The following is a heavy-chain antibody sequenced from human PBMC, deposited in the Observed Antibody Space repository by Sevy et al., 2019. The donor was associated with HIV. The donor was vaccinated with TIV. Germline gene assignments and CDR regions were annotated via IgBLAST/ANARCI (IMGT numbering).Heavy chain of an antibody. CDR2: IQYDGSNK. Sequence: GGSLRLSCAASGFSFSSYGMHWVRQAPGKGLEWMSYIQYDGSNKDYADSVKARFTISRDNSKNTLYLQMNSLRVEDTAVFYCGKEGGGEGGDHWGQGTLVTVSS. D-gene: IGHD2-21*01. J-gene: IGHJ4*02. CDR1: GFSFSSYG. V-gene: IGHV3-30*02. CDR3: GKEGGGEGGDH.